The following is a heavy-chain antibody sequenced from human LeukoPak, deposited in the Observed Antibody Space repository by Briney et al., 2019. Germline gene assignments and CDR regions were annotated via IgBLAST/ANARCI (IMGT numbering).Heavy chain of an antibody. V-gene: IGHV3-21*01. Sequence: GGSLRLSCAASGFTFSSYSMNWVRQAPGKRLEWVSSISTSSRYIHYADSVKGRFTISRDNAKNSLYLQMNSLRAEDTAVYYCARGTLNIPGEHGAFDYWGQGTLVTVSS. D-gene: IGHD1-14*01. J-gene: IGHJ4*02. CDR3: ARGTLNIPGEHGAFDY. CDR2: ISTSSRYI. CDR1: GFTFSSYS.